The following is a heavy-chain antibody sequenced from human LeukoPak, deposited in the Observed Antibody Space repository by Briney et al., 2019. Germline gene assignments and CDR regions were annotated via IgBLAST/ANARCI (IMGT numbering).Heavy chain of an antibody. CDR3: ARDHLIVGATEGLFGY. CDR2: ISRSSDYT. J-gene: IGHJ4*02. D-gene: IGHD1-26*01. CDR1: GFTFSSYS. Sequence: KPGGSLRLSCAASGFTFSSYSMNWVRQAPGKGLEWVSFISRSSDYTYYADSVRGRFTISRDNAKNSLYLQMSSLRTEDMAVYYCARDHLIVGATEGLFGYWGQGTLVTVSS. V-gene: IGHV3-21*01.